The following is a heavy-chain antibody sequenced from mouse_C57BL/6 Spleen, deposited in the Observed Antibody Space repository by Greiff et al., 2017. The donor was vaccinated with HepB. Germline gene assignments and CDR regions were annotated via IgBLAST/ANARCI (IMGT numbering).Heavy chain of an antibody. J-gene: IGHJ2*01. CDR3: ARETTALDY. V-gene: IGHV3-6*01. Sequence: EVQLQQSGPGLVKPSQSLSLTCSVTGYSITSGYYWNWIRQFPGNKLEWMGYISYDGSNNYNPSLKNRISITRDTSKNQFFLKLNSVTTEDTATYYCARETTALDYWGQGTTLTVSS. CDR1: GYSITSGYY. CDR2: ISYDGSN. D-gene: IGHD1-2*01.